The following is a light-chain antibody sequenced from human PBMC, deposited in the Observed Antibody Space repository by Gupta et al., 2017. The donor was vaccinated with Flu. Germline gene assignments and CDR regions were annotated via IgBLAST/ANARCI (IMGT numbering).Light chain of an antibody. CDR1: QSVLHNSINKSF. V-gene: IGKV4-1*01. CDR3: QQYYSTPRT. Sequence: DIVMTQSPDSLAVSLGERATINCKSSQSVLHNSINKSFLAWYQQKPGQPPKLLIYRASTRESGVPDRFSGSGSGTDFTLTISSLQAADVAVYYCQQYYSTPRTFGQGTRVEIK. CDR2: RAS. J-gene: IGKJ1*01.